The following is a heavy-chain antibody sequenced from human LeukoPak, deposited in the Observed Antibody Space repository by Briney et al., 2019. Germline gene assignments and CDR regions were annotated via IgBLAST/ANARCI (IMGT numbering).Heavy chain of an antibody. D-gene: IGHD5-18*01. CDR2: FYSSGGT. V-gene: IGHV4-4*07. J-gene: IGHJ4*02. CDR3: ARGSYGHFDR. Sequence: PSETLSLTCTVSGGSISSYYWSWNRQPTGKGLEWIGRFYSSGGTYYNPSLKSPVSISVDKSKNQFSLKLSSVTAADTAVYYCARGSYGHFDRWGQGTLVTVSS. CDR1: GGSISSYY.